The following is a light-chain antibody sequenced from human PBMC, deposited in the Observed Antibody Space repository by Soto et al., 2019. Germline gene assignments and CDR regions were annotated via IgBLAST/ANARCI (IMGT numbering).Light chain of an antibody. V-gene: IGLV2-14*01. Sequence: QSVLTQPASVSGSPGQSITVPCTGTNSDLGGYNYVSWYQHHPGKAPKLMIYEVSNRPSGVSNRFSGSKSGNTASLAISGLQAEDEADYYCSSYTSSGTLVFGTGTKVTV. CDR2: EVS. CDR1: NSDLGGYNY. J-gene: IGLJ1*01. CDR3: SSYTSSGTLV.